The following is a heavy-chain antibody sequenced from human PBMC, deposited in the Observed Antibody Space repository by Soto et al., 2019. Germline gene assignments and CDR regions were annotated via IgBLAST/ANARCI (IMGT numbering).Heavy chain of an antibody. J-gene: IGHJ4*02. CDR1: GFSLSTSGVG. CDR3: AHRHGAPGYFDY. V-gene: IGHV2-5*02. CDR2: IYWDDDK. Sequence: QITLKESGPTLVKPTQTLTLTCTFSGFSLSTSGVGVGWIRQPPGKALEWLALIYWDDDKRFSPSLKSRLTITKDTSKNQVVLTMTNMDTVDTATYYCAHRHGAPGYFDYWGQGTLVTVSS. D-gene: IGHD4-17*01.